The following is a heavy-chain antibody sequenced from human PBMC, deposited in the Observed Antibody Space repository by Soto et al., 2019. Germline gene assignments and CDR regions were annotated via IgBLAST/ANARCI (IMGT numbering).Heavy chain of an antibody. V-gene: IGHV3-30*18. CDR3: AKDTYDILTGSRPYYYGMDV. CDR2: ISYDGSNK. J-gene: IGHJ6*02. Sequence: GGSLRLSCAASGFTFSSYGMHWVRQAPGKGLEWVAVISYDGSNKYYADSVKGRFTISRDNSKNTLYLQMNSLRAEDTAVYYCAKDTYDILTGSRPYYYGMDVWGQGTTVTVSS. CDR1: GFTFSSYG. D-gene: IGHD3-9*01.